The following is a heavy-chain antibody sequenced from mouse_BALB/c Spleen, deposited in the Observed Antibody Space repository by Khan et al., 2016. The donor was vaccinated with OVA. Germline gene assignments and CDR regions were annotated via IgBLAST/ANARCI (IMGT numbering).Heavy chain of an antibody. V-gene: IGHV2-2*01. J-gene: IGHJ3*01. CDR1: GFSLSNYG. D-gene: IGHD2-13*01. CDR2: IWSGGST. CDR3: ARGGLPFAY. Sequence: QVQLKQSGPGLVQPSQSLSITCTVSGFSLSNYGIHWVRQSPGKGLEWLGVIWSGGSTDFNAAFISRLSISKDNSRSQVFFKMNSLQTDDSAIYXCARGGLPFAYWDQGTLVTVSA.